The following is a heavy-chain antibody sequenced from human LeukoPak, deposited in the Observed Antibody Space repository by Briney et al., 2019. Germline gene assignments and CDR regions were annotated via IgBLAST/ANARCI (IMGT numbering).Heavy chain of an antibody. J-gene: IGHJ6*03. Sequence: PGGSLRLSCAASGFTFSSYSMNWVRQPPGKGLEWIGYIYYSGSTNYNPSLKSRVTISVDTSKNQFSLKLSSVTAADTAVYYCARETSQKGAHYMDVWGKGTTVTISS. CDR2: IYYSGST. CDR1: GFTFSSYS. D-gene: IGHD3-16*01. CDR3: ARETSQKGAHYMDV. V-gene: IGHV4-59*01.